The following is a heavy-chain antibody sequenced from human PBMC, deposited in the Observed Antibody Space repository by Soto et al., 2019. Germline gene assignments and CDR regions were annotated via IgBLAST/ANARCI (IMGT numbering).Heavy chain of an antibody. CDR2: IRSDGDTT. D-gene: IGHD1-26*01. CDR3: AKGKGVGATPDGANC. J-gene: IGHJ4*02. Sequence: EVQVLESGGGLVQPGGSLRLSCAASGSTFSTIAMNWVRQAPGKGREWVPGIRSDGDTTYNADSVKGRFTVSRDTSKNTVYLQMNSLRVEDTAIYYCAKGKGVGATPDGANCWGQGTLVTVSS. CDR1: GSTFSTIA. V-gene: IGHV3-23*01.